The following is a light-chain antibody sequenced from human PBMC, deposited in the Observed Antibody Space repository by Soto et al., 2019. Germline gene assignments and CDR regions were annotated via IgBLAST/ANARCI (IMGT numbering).Light chain of an antibody. Sequence: VLTHSAATLSVSPEARATLSFRASQSISSDLAWYQQKPGQAPRLLIYGASSRATGIPDRFSGSGSGTDFTLTISRLEPEDFAVYYCQQYGSSVTSGQRAKVDI. J-gene: IGKJ1*01. CDR2: GAS. CDR3: QQYGSSVT. CDR1: QSISSD. V-gene: IGKV3-20*01.